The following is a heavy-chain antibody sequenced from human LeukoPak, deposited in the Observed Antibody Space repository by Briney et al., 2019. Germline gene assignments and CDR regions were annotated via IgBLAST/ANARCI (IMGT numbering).Heavy chain of an antibody. V-gene: IGHV3-53*01. CDR1: GFTVSSNY. CDR2: IYSGGST. CDR3: ARVHWPYWYFDL. Sequence: GGSLRLSCAASGFTVSSNYMSWVRQAPGKGLEWVSVIYSGGSTYYADSVKGRFTISRDNSKNTLYLRMNSLRAEDTAVYYCARVHWPYWYFDLWGRGTLVTVSS. J-gene: IGHJ2*01. D-gene: IGHD3-10*01.